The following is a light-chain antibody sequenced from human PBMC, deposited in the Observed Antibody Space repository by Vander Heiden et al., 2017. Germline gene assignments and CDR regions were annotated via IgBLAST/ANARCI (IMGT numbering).Light chain of an antibody. CDR1: QSVSSY. Sequence: EIVLTQSPATLSLSPGARATLSCRASQSVSSYLAWYQQKPGQAASLLIYYAANRATGIPARCIGSGSGTDFTLTIISLEPEDVAVYYCQQRSNWPPYTFGQGTKVEIK. CDR2: YAA. CDR3: QQRSNWPPYT. V-gene: IGKV3-11*01. J-gene: IGKJ2*01.